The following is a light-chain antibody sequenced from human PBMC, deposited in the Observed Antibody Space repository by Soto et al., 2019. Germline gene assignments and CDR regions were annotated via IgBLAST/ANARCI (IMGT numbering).Light chain of an antibody. J-gene: IGLJ3*02. CDR2: EVT. CDR3: SSYAASNNFYFV. Sequence: ALTPPPPPSRAPGQSVPISCPGTSSDGGGYNYVSWYQQYPGRAPKLMIYEVTKRPSGVPDRFSGSKSGNTASLTVSGLQAEDEADYYCSSYAASNNFYFVFGGGTKVTVL. V-gene: IGLV2-8*01. CDR1: SSDGGGYNY.